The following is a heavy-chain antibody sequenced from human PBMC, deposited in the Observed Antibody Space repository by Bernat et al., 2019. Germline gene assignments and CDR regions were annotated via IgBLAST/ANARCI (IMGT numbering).Heavy chain of an antibody. CDR3: AKELRAADAFDI. D-gene: IGHD3-16*01. CDR2: IRYDGSNK. J-gene: IGHJ3*02. Sequence: QVQLVESGGGVVQSGGSLRLSCAASGFTFRSHGMHWVRQAPGKGLEWVAFIRYDGSNKYYADSVKGRFTISRDNSKDTLYLQMNSLRAEDTAVYYCAKELRAADAFDIWGQGTMVTVSS. V-gene: IGHV3-30*02. CDR1: GFTFRSHG.